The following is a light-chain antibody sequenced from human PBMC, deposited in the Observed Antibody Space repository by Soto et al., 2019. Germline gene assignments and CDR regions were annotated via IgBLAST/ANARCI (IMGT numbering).Light chain of an antibody. V-gene: IGKV3D-15*01. CDR2: GAS. CDR3: QQYNDWPLWT. J-gene: IGKJ1*01. Sequence: EVVLTQSPATLSLSPGERASLSCRASQSVRTNVAWYQQKPGQAPSRLIYGASTRATGIPARFSGSGSATEFTLTISSLQSEDFAVYYCQQYNDWPLWTFGQGTKVEIK. CDR1: QSVRTN.